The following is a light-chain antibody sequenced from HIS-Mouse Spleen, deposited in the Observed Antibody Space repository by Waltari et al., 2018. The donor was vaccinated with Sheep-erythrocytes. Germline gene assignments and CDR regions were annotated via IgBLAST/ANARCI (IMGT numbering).Light chain of an antibody. J-gene: IGKJ1*01. CDR3: MQALQTPPWT. CDR2: LGS. Sequence: DIVMTQSPLSLHVTPGEPASISCRSSPSLLHSNGYNYLDWYLQKPGQSPQLLIYLGSNRASGVPDRFSGSGSGTDFTLKISRVEAEDVGVYYCMQALQTPPWTFGQGTKVEIK. V-gene: IGKV2-28*01. CDR1: PSLLHSNGYNY.